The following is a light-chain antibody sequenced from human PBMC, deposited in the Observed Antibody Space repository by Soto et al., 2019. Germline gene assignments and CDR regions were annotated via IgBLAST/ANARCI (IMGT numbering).Light chain of an antibody. CDR3: QQSGTSPGWT. J-gene: IGKJ1*01. V-gene: IGKV3-20*01. Sequence: EIVLTQSPGTLSLSPGERATLSCRASQSVSGSYLAWYQQKPGQAPRLLIYGASSRATGIPDRFSGSGSGTDFTLTISRLEPEDFAVYYCQQSGTSPGWTFGQGTKVDIK. CDR2: GAS. CDR1: QSVSGSY.